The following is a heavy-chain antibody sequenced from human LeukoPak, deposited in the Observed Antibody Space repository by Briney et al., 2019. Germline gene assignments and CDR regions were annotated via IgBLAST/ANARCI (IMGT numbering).Heavy chain of an antibody. Sequence: SGTLSLTCAVSGGSISSSNWWGWVRQPPGKGLEWIGEIYHSGSTNYNPSLESRVTISVEKSKNQFSLKLSSVTAADTAVYYCARWGGTYDILTGYYLFDYWGQGTLVTVSS. J-gene: IGHJ4*02. V-gene: IGHV4-4*02. D-gene: IGHD3-9*01. CDR2: IYHSGST. CDR3: ARWGGTYDILTGYYLFDY. CDR1: GGSISSSNW.